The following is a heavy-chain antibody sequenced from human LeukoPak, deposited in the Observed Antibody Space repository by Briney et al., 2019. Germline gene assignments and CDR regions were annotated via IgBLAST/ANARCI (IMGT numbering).Heavy chain of an antibody. Sequence: SETLSLTCAVYGGSFSGYYWSWIRQPPGKGLEWIGEINHSGSTNYNPSLKSRVTISVDTSKNQFSLKLSSVTAADTAVYCCARGGVYSSSWYKYNWFDPWGQGTLVTVSS. CDR2: INHSGST. J-gene: IGHJ5*02. CDR1: GGSFSGYY. D-gene: IGHD6-13*01. V-gene: IGHV4-34*01. CDR3: ARGGVYSSSWYKYNWFDP.